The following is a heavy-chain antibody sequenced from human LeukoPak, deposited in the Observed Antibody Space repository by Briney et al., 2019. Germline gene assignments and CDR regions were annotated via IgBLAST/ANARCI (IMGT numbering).Heavy chain of an antibody. D-gene: IGHD3-22*01. Sequence: QSGGSLRLSCAASGFTFSTYAMHWVRQAPGKGLEGVSVISNDGSDKYYPDSVRGQFTISRDNSENTLFLQMNSLRAEDTAVYYCARGTYYYDTNGYYSGGLGYWGQGTLVTVS. CDR1: GFTFSTYA. CDR2: ISNDGSDK. J-gene: IGHJ4*02. V-gene: IGHV3-30*04. CDR3: ARGTYYYDTNGYYSGGLGY.